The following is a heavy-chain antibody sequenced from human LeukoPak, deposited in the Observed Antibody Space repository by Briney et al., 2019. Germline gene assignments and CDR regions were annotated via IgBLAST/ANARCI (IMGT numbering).Heavy chain of an antibody. CDR2: IYHSGST. Sequence: PSETLSLTCAVSGCSIISSNWWSWVRQPAGKGLEWIGEIYHSGSTNYNPSLKSRVTISVDKSKNQFSLKLSSVTAADTAVYYCATPLAVVYAFDIWGQGTMVTVSS. CDR3: ATPLAVVYAFDI. V-gene: IGHV4-4*02. CDR1: GCSIISSNW. J-gene: IGHJ3*02. D-gene: IGHD6-19*01.